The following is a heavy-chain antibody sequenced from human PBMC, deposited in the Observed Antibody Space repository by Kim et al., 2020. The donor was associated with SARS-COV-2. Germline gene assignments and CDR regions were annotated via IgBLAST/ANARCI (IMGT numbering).Heavy chain of an antibody. Sequence: GGSLRLSCAASGFTFSGYWMCWIRQAPGKGLVWVSRISCSGSSTIYADSVKDRFTISRDNAKNTLYLQMNSLRAEDTAVYYCTRRCKWKDGFGIWCEWT. J-gene: IGHJ3*02. D-gene: IGHD1-20*01. CDR2: ISCSGSST. CDR3: TRRCKWKDGFGI. CDR1: GFTFSGYW. V-gene: IGHV3-74*01.